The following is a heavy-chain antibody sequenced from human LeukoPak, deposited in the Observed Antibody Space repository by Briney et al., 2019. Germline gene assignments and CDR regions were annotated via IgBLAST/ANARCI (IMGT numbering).Heavy chain of an antibody. CDR2: IYYSGST. V-gene: IGHV4-39*07. CDR1: GGSISSSSYY. CDR3: ARGYYYGSGSPNWFDP. Sequence: SETLSLTCTVSGGSISSSSYYWGWIRQPPGKGLEWIGSIYYSGSTYYNPSLKSRVTISVDTSKNQFSLKLSSVTAADTAVYYCARGYYYGSGSPNWFDPWGQGTLVTVSS. J-gene: IGHJ5*02. D-gene: IGHD3-10*01.